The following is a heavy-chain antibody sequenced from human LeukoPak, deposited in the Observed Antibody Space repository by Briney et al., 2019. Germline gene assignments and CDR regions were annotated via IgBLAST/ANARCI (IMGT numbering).Heavy chain of an antibody. CDR2: IYYSGST. CDR3: ARDYGDHFDY. J-gene: IGHJ4*02. V-gene: IGHV4-31*11. CDR1: GGSFSGYY. Sequence: SETLSLTCAVYGGSFSGYYWSWIRQHPGKGLEWIGYIYYSGSTYYNPSLKSRVTISVDTSKNQFSLKLSSVTAADTAVYYCARDYGDHFDYWGQGTLVTVSS. D-gene: IGHD4-17*01.